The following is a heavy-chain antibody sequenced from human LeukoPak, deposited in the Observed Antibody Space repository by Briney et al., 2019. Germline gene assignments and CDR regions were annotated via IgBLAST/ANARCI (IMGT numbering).Heavy chain of an antibody. CDR1: GGSFSGYY. V-gene: IGHV4-34*01. CDR2: INHSGST. Sequence: SETLSLTCAVYGGSFSGYYWSWIRQPPGKGLEWIGEINHSGSTNYNPSLKSRVTISVDTSKNQFSLKLSSVTAADTAVYYCARHPPVPITSVPWGQGTLVTVSS. CDR3: ARHPPVPITSVP. J-gene: IGHJ5*02. D-gene: IGHD3-16*01.